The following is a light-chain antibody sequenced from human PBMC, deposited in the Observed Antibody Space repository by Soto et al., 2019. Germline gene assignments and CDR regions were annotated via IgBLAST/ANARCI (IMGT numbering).Light chain of an antibody. CDR1: QGVSNT. CDR3: QQYNHYAFT. CDR2: DAS. J-gene: IGKJ4*01. Sequence: AVQLTQSPPSLSASVGDSVTITCRASQGVSNTLAWFQQRPGKPPKLLVFDASTLLGGVPSRFSGSGSGTDVTLTIVSLQPEDSATYYCQQYNHYAFTFGGGTKVEI. V-gene: IGKV1D-13*01.